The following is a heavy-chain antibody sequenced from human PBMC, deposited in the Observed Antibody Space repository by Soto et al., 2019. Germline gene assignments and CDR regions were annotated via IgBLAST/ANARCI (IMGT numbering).Heavy chain of an antibody. V-gene: IGHV3-66*01. Sequence: PGGSLRLSCAASGFTVSSNYMSWVRQAPGKGLEWVSVIYSGGTTYYADPVKGRFTISRDNSRNTLYLQMNSLRAEDTAVYYCVRNTGWDTPMVHWGQGTLVTVSS. CDR1: GFTVSSNY. CDR3: VRNTGWDTPMVH. CDR2: IYSGGTT. J-gene: IGHJ4*02. D-gene: IGHD5-18*01.